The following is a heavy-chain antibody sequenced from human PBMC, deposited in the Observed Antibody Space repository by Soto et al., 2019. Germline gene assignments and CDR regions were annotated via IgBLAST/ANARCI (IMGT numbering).Heavy chain of an antibody. D-gene: IGHD2-8*02. CDR1: GDSISTYY. CDR2: IYYLGRT. CDR3: ARDLVGRTHIDY. V-gene: IGHV4-59*01. Sequence: QVQLQESGPGLVKPSETLSLTCTVSGDSISTYYWNWVRQPLGQGLELIGYIYYLGRTNYNPSLRSRVTMSLDTSKNQISLNLNSVTAADTAVYYCARDLVGRTHIDYWGQGILVTVSS. J-gene: IGHJ4*02.